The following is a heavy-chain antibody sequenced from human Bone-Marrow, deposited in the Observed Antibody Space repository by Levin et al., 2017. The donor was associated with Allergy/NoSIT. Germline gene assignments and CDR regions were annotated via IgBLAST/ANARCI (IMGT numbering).Heavy chain of an antibody. D-gene: IGHD3-22*01. CDR3: TTLTMIIVHGDY. CDR1: EFTFSNAW. V-gene: IGHV3-15*01. CDR2: IKSKTDGGTT. J-gene: IGHJ4*02. Sequence: PGESLKISCAASEFTFSNAWMNWVRQAPGKGLEWVGRIKSKTDGGTTDYAAPVKGRFTISRDDSKNTLYLQMNSLKTEDTAVYYCTTLTMIIVHGDYWGQGTLVTVSS.